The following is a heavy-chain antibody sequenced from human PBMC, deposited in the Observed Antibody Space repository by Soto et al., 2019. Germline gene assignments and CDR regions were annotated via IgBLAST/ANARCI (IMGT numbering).Heavy chain of an antibody. D-gene: IGHD2-15*01. V-gene: IGHV3-23*03. CDR2: IDLGDTKR. CDR1: GFSFRDYS. CDR3: TKARVPDGIYSFDF. J-gene: IGHJ4*02. Sequence: PGGSLRLSCAASGFSFRDYSMNWVRQAPGKGLEWVAFIDLGDTKRDYRDPVKGRFIVSKDKSKKTVYLQMNSLRVEDTAIYYCTKARVPDGIYSFDFWGQGGLVTVCS.